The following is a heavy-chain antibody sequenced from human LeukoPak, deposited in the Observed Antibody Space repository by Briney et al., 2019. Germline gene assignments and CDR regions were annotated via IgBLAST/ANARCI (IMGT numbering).Heavy chain of an antibody. CDR3: ARTTAFDI. Sequence: PSETLSLTCTVSGGSISSYYWSWIRQPPGKGLEWIGYIYYSGSTKYNPSLKSRATISVDTSKNQFSLKLTSVTAADTAVYYCARTTAFDIWGQGTMVTVSS. D-gene: IGHD4-17*01. CDR1: GGSISSYY. CDR2: IYYSGST. V-gene: IGHV4-59*01. J-gene: IGHJ3*02.